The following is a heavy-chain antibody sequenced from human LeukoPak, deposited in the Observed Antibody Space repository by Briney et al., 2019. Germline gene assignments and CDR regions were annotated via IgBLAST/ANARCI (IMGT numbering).Heavy chain of an antibody. CDR1: GGSISSGDYY. J-gene: IGHJ5*02. CDR2: IYYSGST. Sequence: SETLSLTCTVSGGSISSGDYYWSWIRQPPGKGLEWIGYIYYSGSTNYNPSLKSRVTISVDTSKNQFSLKLSSVTAADTAVYYCARHASYGSGSYRFDPWGQGTLVTVSS. CDR3: ARHASYGSGSYRFDP. V-gene: IGHV4-30-4*01. D-gene: IGHD3-10*01.